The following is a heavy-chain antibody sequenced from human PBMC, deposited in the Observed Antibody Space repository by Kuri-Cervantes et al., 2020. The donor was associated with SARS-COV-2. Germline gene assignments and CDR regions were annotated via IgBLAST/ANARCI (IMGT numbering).Heavy chain of an antibody. J-gene: IGHJ6*03. CDR3: ARDAREASGYYYYYYMDV. D-gene: IGHD5-24*01. CDR2: IYHSGST. CDR1: NFSITNPYY. Sequence: GSLRLSCAVSNFSITNPYYWGWIRQPPGKGLEWIGSIYHSGSTYYNPSLKSRVTISVDTSKNQFSLKLSSVTAADTAVYYCARDAREASGYYYYYYMDVWGKGTTVTVSS. V-gene: IGHV4-38-2*02.